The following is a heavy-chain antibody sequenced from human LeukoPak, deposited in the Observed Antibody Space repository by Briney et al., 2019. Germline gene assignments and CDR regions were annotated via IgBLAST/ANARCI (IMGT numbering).Heavy chain of an antibody. J-gene: IGHJ5*02. CDR2: INPSGGSP. CDR1: GYTFTSYY. CDR3: ARGLGSESYYGS. V-gene: IGHV1-46*01. D-gene: IGHD3-10*01. Sequence: ASVKVSCKASGYTFTSYYMHWVRQAPGQGLEWMGIINPSGGSPTYAQKFQGRLTMTRDTSTSTVYMELSSLRSEDTTVYYCARGLGSESYYGSWGQGTLVTVSS.